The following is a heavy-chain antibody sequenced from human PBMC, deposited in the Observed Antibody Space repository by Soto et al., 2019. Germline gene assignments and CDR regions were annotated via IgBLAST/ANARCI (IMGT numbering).Heavy chain of an antibody. J-gene: IGHJ4*02. CDR1: GFAVGGFY. CDR2: MFTTGTT. Sequence: GGSLRLSCAASGFAVGGFYMNWVRQAPGKGLEWVSVMFTTGTTYYADSVKGRFTISRDDSKNTLYLQMNSLRAEDTAVYYCARERYSYGFDYWGQGTVVTVS. D-gene: IGHD5-18*01. V-gene: IGHV3-53*01. CDR3: ARERYSYGFDY.